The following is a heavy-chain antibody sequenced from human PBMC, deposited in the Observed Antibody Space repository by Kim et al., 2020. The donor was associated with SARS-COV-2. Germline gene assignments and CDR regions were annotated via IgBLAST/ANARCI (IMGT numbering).Heavy chain of an antibody. CDR2: IYYSGST. Sequence: SETLSLTCTVSGGSVSSGSYYWSWIRQPPGKGXEWIGYIYYSGSTNYNPSLKSRXTISVXXSKNXXSLKLSSVTAADTALYYCARVTXXSYDAFDIGGQGTMVTVPS. CDR1: GGSVSSGSYY. CDR3: ARVTXXSYDAFDI. D-gene: IGHD1-26*01. V-gene: IGHV4-61*01. J-gene: IGHJ3*02.